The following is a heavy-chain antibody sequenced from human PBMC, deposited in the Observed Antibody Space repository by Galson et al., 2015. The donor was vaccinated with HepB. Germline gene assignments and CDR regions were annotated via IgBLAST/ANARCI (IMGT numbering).Heavy chain of an antibody. Sequence: SVKVSCKASGYTFTSYAMHWVRQAPGQRLEWMGWINAGNGNTKYSQKFQGRVTITRDTSASTAYMELSGLRSDDTALYYCAADPYYDDKSGYSNLFDPWGQGTLVTVSS. CDR2: INAGNGNT. CDR3: AADPYYDDKSGYSNLFDP. V-gene: IGHV1-3*01. CDR1: GYTFTSYA. D-gene: IGHD3-22*01. J-gene: IGHJ5*02.